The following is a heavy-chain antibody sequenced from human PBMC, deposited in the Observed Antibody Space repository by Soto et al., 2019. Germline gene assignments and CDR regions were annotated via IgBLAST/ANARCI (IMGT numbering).Heavy chain of an antibody. D-gene: IGHD3-22*01. CDR2: ISGSGGRT. J-gene: IGHJ4*02. CDR3: AAVMVVVMYPDY. Sequence: EVQLLESGGGLVQPGGSLRLSCAASGFTFSSYAMSWVRQAPGKGLEWVSAISGSGGRTYYADSVKGRFTISRDNSKNTLYLQMNSLRAEDTAVYYCAAVMVVVMYPDYWGQGTLVTVSS. CDR1: GFTFSSYA. V-gene: IGHV3-23*01.